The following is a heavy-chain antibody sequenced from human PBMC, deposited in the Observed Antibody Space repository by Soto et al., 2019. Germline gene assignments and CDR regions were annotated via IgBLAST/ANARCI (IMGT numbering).Heavy chain of an antibody. Sequence: PGESLKISCKGSGYSFTSYWINWVRQMPGKGLEWMGRIDPSDSYTNYSPSFQGHVTIPADKSISTAFLQWSSLKASDTAMYYCARRAYAPSGSSFDYWGQGTLVTVSS. V-gene: IGHV5-10-1*01. CDR1: GYSFTSYW. J-gene: IGHJ4*02. D-gene: IGHD6-13*01. CDR3: ARRAYAPSGSSFDY. CDR2: IDPSDSYT.